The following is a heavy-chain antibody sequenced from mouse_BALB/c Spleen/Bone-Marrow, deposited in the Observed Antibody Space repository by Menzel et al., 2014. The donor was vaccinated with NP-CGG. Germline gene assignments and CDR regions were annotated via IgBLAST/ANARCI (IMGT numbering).Heavy chain of an antibody. J-gene: IGHJ1*01. Sequence: EVKVVESGGDLVKPGGSLKLSCAASGLTFSSYGMSWVRQTPDKSLEWVATISSGGSHTYYPDSVKGRFTISRDNAKNTLYLQMSSLKSEDTAIYYFARRGFDNSYWYFGGWGAGTTVTVSS. CDR1: GLTFSSYG. V-gene: IGHV5-6*02. CDR2: ISSGGSHT. CDR3: ARRGFDNSYWYFGG.